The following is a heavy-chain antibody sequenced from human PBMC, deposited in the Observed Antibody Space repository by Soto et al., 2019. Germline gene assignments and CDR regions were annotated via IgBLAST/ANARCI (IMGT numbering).Heavy chain of an antibody. J-gene: IGHJ6*02. CDR2: ISGSGGST. V-gene: IGHV3-23*01. Sequence: GGSLRLSCAASGFTFSSYAMSWVRQAPGKGLEWVSAISGSGGSTYYADSVKGRFTISRDNSKNTLYLQMNSLRAEDTAVYYCAKDLDGDHVYYYYYYGMDVWGQGTTVTVSS. CDR3: AKDLDGDHVYYYYYYGMDV. D-gene: IGHD4-17*01. CDR1: GFTFSSYA.